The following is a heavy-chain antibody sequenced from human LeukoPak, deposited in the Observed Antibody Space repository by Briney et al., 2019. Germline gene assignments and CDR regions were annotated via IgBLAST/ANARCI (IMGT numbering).Heavy chain of an antibody. CDR2: MYYSGTT. V-gene: IGHV4-59*02. Sequence: SETLSLSCTVSGASVSSFYWNWIRQPPGKGLEWIGSMYYSGTTNYDPSFKSRVTISLDTSKNEFSLRLKSLTAADTAVYYCAGQVGARIRYYYTSGLDVWGQGTTVAVSS. CDR1: GASVSSFY. D-gene: IGHD1-26*01. J-gene: IGHJ6*02. CDR3: AGQVGARIRYYYTSGLDV.